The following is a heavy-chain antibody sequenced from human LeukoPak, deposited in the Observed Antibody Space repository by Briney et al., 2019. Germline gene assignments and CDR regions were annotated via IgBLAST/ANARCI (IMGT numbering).Heavy chain of an antibody. J-gene: IGHJ4*02. V-gene: IGHV6-1*01. CDR2: TYYRSKWYN. D-gene: IGHD5-18*01. CDR3: ARGNGYTYGLYHFGQ. CDR1: GDSVSSNSAA. Sequence: SQTLSLTCAISGDSVSSNSAAWNWIRQSPSRGLEWLGRTYYRSKWYNDYAVSVRSRITINPDTSKNQFSLRLNSVTPEDTAVYYCARGNGYTYGLYHFGQWGQGTLVTVSS.